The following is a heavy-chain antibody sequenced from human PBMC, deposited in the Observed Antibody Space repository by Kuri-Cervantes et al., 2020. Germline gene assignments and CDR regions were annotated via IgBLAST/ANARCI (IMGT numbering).Heavy chain of an antibody. CDR2: IRYDGSNK. Sequence: GESLKISCAASRFTFSNYGMHWVRQAPGKGLEWVAFIRYDGSNKYYADSVKGRFTISRDNSKNTLYLQMNSLRAEDTAVYYCAKDLGLMTTVTTYAFDVWGQGTLVTVSS. CDR1: RFTFSNYG. CDR3: AKDLGLMTTVTTYAFDV. D-gene: IGHD4-17*01. V-gene: IGHV3-30*02. J-gene: IGHJ4*02.